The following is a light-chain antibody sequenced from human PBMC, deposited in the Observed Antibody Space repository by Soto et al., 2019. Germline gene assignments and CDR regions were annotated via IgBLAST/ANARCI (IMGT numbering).Light chain of an antibody. CDR1: NSNIGAGYD. J-gene: IGLJ2*01. CDR2: GNS. Sequence: QLVLTQPPSVSGAPGQRVTISCTGSNSNIGAGYDVHWYQQLPGTAPKLLIYGNSNRPSGVPDRFSGSKSGTSASLAITGLQAEDEADYYCQSYDSSLSGSVFGGGTKVTVL. V-gene: IGLV1-40*01. CDR3: QSYDSSLSGSV.